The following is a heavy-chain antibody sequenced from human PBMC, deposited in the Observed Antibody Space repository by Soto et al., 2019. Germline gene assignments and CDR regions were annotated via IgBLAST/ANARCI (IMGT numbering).Heavy chain of an antibody. V-gene: IGHV1-8*01. CDR1: GYTFTSYD. J-gene: IGHJ1*01. D-gene: IGHD3-22*01. Sequence: QVQLVQSGAEVKMPGASVKVSCKASGYTFTSYDINWVRQATGQGLEWMGWMNPNSGNTGYAQKFQGRVTMTRNTSISTAYMELSSLRSEDTAVYYCARGRPYYYDSSGYYTYFQHWGQGTLVTVSS. CDR3: ARGRPYYYDSSGYYTYFQH. CDR2: MNPNSGNT.